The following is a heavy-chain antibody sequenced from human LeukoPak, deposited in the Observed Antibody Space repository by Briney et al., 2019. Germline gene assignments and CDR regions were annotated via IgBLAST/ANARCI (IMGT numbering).Heavy chain of an antibody. D-gene: IGHD5-18*01. Sequence: SETLSLTCAVSGGSISSGGYSWSWIRQPAGKGLEWIGRIYTSGSTNYNPSLKSRVTMSVDTSKNQFSLKLSSVTAADTAVYYCARATRYSYGSVAGPGYYYGMDVWGQGTTVTVSS. J-gene: IGHJ6*02. CDR3: ARATRYSYGSVAGPGYYYGMDV. V-gene: IGHV4-61*02. CDR1: GGSISSGGYS. CDR2: IYTSGST.